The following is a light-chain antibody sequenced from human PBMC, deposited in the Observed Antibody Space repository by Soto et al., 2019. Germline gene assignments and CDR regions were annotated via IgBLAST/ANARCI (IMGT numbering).Light chain of an antibody. Sequence: AVQMTQSPSSLSASVGDRVTITCRASQGMRNDLTWYQQKPGKAPKLLIYAASSLQSGGPSRFSGSGSGTDFTLTISSLQPEDFATYYCLQDDNYPLTFGGGTKVEI. J-gene: IGKJ4*01. CDR2: AAS. V-gene: IGKV1-6*01. CDR1: QGMRND. CDR3: LQDDNYPLT.